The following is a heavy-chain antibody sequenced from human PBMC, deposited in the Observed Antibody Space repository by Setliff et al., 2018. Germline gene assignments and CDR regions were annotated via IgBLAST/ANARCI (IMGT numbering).Heavy chain of an antibody. D-gene: IGHD2-2*01. CDR3: ARDLSPCSTTGCYGTLYYYYYMDV. Sequence: ASVKVSCKASGYTFTIYYMHWVRQAPGQGLEWMGIINPSGGNANYAQKFQGRVTMTSDTSTSTVYMELSSLRSEDTALYYCARDLSPCSTTGCYGTLYYYYYMDVWGKGTTVTVSS. CDR2: INPSGGNA. V-gene: IGHV1-46*03. CDR1: GYTFTIYY. J-gene: IGHJ6*03.